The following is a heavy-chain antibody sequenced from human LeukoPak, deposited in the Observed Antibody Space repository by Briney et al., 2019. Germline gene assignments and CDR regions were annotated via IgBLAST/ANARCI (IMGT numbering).Heavy chain of an antibody. CDR1: GGTFSSYA. J-gene: IGHJ4*02. Sequence: ASVKVSCKASGGTFSSYAISWVRQAPGQGLGWMGGIIPIFGTANYAQKFQGRVTITADESTSTAYMELSSLRSEDTAVYYCASAYYYDSSGYSLFDYWGQGTLVTVSS. CDR3: ASAYYYDSSGYSLFDY. V-gene: IGHV1-69*13. D-gene: IGHD3-22*01. CDR2: IIPIFGTA.